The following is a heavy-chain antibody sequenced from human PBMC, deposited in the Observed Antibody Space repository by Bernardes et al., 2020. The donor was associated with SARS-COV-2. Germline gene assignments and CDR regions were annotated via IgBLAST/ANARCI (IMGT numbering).Heavy chain of an antibody. J-gene: IGHJ5*02. CDR1: GFTFSSYA. CDR3: ARDRGNLFDP. Sequence: GGSLRLSCAASGFTFSSYAMHWVRQAPGKGLEWVAVISYDGSNKYYADSVKGRFTISRDNSKNTLYLQMNSLRAEDTAVYYCARDRGNLFDPWGQGTLVTVSS. V-gene: IGHV3-30-3*01. D-gene: IGHD4-4*01. CDR2: ISYDGSNK.